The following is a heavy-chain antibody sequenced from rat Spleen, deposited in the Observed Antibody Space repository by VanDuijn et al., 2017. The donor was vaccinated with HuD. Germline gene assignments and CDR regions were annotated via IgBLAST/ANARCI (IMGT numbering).Heavy chain of an antibody. Sequence: EVQLVESGGDLVQPGRSLKLSCSASGFTFSDYNMAWVRQAPKKGLEWVATISEDGSSTYYRDSVKGRFTISRNNAKNPQYLQMDSLRSEDTATYYGARLPDYWGQGVMVTVSS. CDR2: ISEDGSST. CDR3: ARLPDY. J-gene: IGHJ2*01. V-gene: IGHV5-7*01. CDR1: GFTFSDYN.